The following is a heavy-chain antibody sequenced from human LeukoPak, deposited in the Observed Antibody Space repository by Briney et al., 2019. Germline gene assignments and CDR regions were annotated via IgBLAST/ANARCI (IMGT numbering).Heavy chain of an antibody. CDR3: ARGRYGDYLFDY. CDR2: ISSTSSYI. Sequence: GGSLRLSCAASGFTFSIYSVTWVRQAPGKGLEWVASISSTSSYIYYADSVRGRFTISRDNPQYLAYLQMNSLRAEDTAVYYCARGRYGDYLFDYWGQGTLVTVSS. V-gene: IGHV3-21*06. CDR1: GFTFSIYS. D-gene: IGHD4-17*01. J-gene: IGHJ4*02.